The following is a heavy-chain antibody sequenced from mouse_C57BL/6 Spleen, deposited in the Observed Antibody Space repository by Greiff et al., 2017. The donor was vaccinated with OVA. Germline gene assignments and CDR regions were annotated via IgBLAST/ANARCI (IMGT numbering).Heavy chain of an antibody. CDR2: FYPGSGSI. Sequence: QVHVKQSGAELVKPGASVKLSCKASGYTFTEYTIHWVKQRSGQGLEWIGWFYPGSGSIKYNEKFKDKATLTADKSSSTVYMELSRLTSEDSAVYFCARHGVYYGSSYYAMDYWGQGTSVTVSS. J-gene: IGHJ4*01. D-gene: IGHD1-1*01. CDR1: GYTFTEYT. V-gene: IGHV1-62-2*01. CDR3: ARHGVYYGSSYYAMDY.